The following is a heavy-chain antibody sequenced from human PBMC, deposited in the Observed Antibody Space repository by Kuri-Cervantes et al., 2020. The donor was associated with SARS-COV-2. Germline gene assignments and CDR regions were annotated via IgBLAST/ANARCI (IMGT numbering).Heavy chain of an antibody. CDR3: ARVMKQLGRNYYYYYYMDV. J-gene: IGHJ6*03. V-gene: IGHV3-48*02. D-gene: IGHD6-6*01. CDR2: ISRSSSTI. CDR1: GFTFSSYG. Sequence: GESLKISCAASGFTFSSYGMNWVRQAPGKGLEWVSYISRSSSTIYYADSVKGRFTISRDNAKNSLYLQMNSLRDEDTAVYYCARVMKQLGRNYYYYYYMDVWGKGTTATVSS.